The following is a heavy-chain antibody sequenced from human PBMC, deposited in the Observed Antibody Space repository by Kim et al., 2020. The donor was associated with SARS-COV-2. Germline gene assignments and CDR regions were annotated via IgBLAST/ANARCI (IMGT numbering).Heavy chain of an antibody. D-gene: IGHD1-26*01. V-gene: IGHV3-15*01. CDR1: GFTFSNAW. CDR2: IKSKTDGGTT. CDR3: TTDLEQWELLNPHNWFDP. Sequence: GGSLRLSCAASGFTFSNAWMSWVRQAPGKGLEWVGRIKSKTDGGTTDYAAPVKGRFTISRDDSKNTLYLQMNSLKTEDTAVYYCTTDLEQWELLNPHNWFDPWGQGTLVTVSS. J-gene: IGHJ5*02.